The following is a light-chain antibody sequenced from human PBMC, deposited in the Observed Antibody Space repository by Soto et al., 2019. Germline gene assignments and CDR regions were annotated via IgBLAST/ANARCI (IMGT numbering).Light chain of an antibody. J-gene: IGKJ1*01. CDR2: AAS. CDR1: QSISSY. Sequence: DIQMTQSPSSLSASVGDRVTITCRASQSISSYLNWYQHKPGKAPKLLIYAASSLQSGVPSRFSGSGSGTDFTITISSLQPEDFATYYCHQTYSTLQTFGQGTKVEIK. CDR3: HQTYSTLQT. V-gene: IGKV1-39*01.